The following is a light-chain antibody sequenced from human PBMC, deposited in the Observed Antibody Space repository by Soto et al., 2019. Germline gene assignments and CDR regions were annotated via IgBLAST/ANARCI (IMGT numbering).Light chain of an antibody. Sequence: EVVMTQSPATLSVSPGERATLSCRASESVSRNLAWYQQKPGQAPRLLIYDASTRATGIPDRFSGGGSGTEFTLTISSLQSEDFATYYCQQYNSYPYTFGQGTKLEIK. CDR3: QQYNSYPYT. CDR2: DAS. CDR1: ESVSRN. J-gene: IGKJ2*01. V-gene: IGKV3-15*01.